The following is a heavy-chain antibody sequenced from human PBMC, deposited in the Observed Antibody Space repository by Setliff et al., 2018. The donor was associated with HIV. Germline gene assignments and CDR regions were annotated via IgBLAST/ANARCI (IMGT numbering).Heavy chain of an antibody. Sequence: PGGSLRLSCAVSGFTFSTYGMHWVRQAPGKGLEWVTFIEHDGSKKFYADSVKGRFTISRDNAKNSLYLQMNSLRAEDTAVYYCARDRAESYYYYYYYMDVWGKGTTVTAP. V-gene: IGHV3-33*05. D-gene: IGHD3-10*01. CDR1: GFTFSTYG. CDR2: IEHDGSKK. J-gene: IGHJ6*03. CDR3: ARDRAESYYYYYYYMDV.